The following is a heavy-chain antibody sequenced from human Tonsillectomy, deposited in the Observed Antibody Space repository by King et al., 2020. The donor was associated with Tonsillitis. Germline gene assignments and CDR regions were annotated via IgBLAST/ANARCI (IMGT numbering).Heavy chain of an antibody. J-gene: IGHJ1*01. CDR1: GFTFSSYG. Sequence: VQLVESGGGVVQPGRALRLSCAASGFTFSSYGMHWVRQAPGKGLEWVAVISYDGSNKFYADSVKGRFTISRDNSKNTLYMQMNSLRAEDTAVYYCAKVMYSGDPTAYFQHWGQGTLVTVSS. CDR2: ISYDGSNK. D-gene: IGHD1-26*01. V-gene: IGHV3-30*18. CDR3: AKVMYSGDPTAYFQH.